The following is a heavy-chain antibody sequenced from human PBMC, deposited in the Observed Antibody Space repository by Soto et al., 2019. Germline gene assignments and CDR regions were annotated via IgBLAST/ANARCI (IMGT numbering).Heavy chain of an antibody. CDR2: IRSEGNSYAT. CDR3: TRQGYGAYYGMDV. D-gene: IGHD4-17*01. CDR1: GFTFSSYG. J-gene: IGHJ6*02. Sequence: EVQLVESGGGLVQPGWSLKLSCAASGFTFSSYGMHWVRQASGKGLEWVGRIRSEGNSYATADAASVKGRFTISRDDSNNTAYLQMNSLKVEDTAVYYCTRQGYGAYYGMDVWGQGTPVTVSS. V-gene: IGHV3-73*01.